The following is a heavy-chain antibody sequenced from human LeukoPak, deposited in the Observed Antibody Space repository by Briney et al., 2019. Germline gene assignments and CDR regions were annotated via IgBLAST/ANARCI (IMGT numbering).Heavy chain of an antibody. CDR2: FDPEDGET. V-gene: IGHV1-24*01. CDR3: ATVRKWFGESVPHYFDY. CDR1: GYTLTELS. J-gene: IGHJ4*02. Sequence: ASVKVSCKVSGYTLTELSMHWVRQAPGKGLEWMGGFDPEDGETIYAQKFQGRVTMTEDTSTDTAYMELSSLRSEDTAVYYCATVRKWFGESVPHYFDYWGQGTLVTVSS. D-gene: IGHD3-10*01.